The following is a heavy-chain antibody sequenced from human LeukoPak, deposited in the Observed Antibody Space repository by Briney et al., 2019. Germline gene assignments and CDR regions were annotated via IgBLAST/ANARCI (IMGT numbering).Heavy chain of an antibody. CDR1: GFTFSDYY. J-gene: IGHJ3*02. Sequence: GGSLRLSCAASGFTFSDYYMSWLRQAPGKGLEWVSYISSSGSTIYYADSVKGRFTISRDNAKNSLYLQMNSLRAEDTAVYYCATLAATSAFDIWGQGTMVTVSS. CDR3: ATLAATSAFDI. D-gene: IGHD2-15*01. V-gene: IGHV3-11*01. CDR2: ISSSGSTI.